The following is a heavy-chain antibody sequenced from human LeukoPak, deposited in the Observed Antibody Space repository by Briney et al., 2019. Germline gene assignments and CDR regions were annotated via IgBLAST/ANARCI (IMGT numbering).Heavy chain of an antibody. D-gene: IGHD3-3*01. CDR1: GGSTSSDGYY. CDR2: IYHSGNT. CDR3: ARAWRLRHFDY. V-gene: IGHV4-30-2*01. J-gene: IGHJ4*02. Sequence: SETLSLTCTVSGGSTSSDGYYWSWIRQPPGKGLEWIGYIYHSGNTYYNPSLKSRVTMSVDRSKNQFSLKLSSVTAADTAVYYCARAWRLRHFDYWGQGTLVTVSS.